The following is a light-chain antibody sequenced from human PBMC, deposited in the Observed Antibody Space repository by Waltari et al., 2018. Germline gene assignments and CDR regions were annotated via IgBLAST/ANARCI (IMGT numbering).Light chain of an antibody. CDR3: QQYYQRPLWT. V-gene: IGKV3-15*01. Sequence: EIVMTQSPATLSVSPGGRATLFCRASQSIKTYLAWYQHKLGQPPRLLIYGASTRATGVPARFSGGGSGTDFTLTISRLQSEDFAVYFCQQYYQRPLWTFGQGTKVEI. J-gene: IGKJ1*01. CDR1: QSIKTY. CDR2: GAS.